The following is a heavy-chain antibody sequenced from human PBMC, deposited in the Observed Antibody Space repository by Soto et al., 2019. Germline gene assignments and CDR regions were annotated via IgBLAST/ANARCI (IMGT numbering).Heavy chain of an antibody. D-gene: IGHD3-22*01. J-gene: IGHJ4*02. CDR2: ISAYNGNT. Sequence: ASVKVSCKASGYTFTSYGISWVRQAPGQGLEWMGWISAYNGNTNYAQKLQGRVTMTTDTSTSTAYMELRSLRSDDTAVYYCARDRLTMIVVVTEEGVFDYWGQGTLVTVSS. V-gene: IGHV1-18*01. CDR1: GYTFTSYG. CDR3: ARDRLTMIVVVTEEGVFDY.